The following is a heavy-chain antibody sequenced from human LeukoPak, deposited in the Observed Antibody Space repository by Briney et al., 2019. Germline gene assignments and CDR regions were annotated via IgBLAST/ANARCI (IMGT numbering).Heavy chain of an antibody. CDR3: ARDRRYYYDSSGYYPLDY. D-gene: IGHD3-22*01. J-gene: IGHJ4*02. CDR2: ISAYNGNT. V-gene: IGHV1-18*01. CDR1: GYTFTSYD. Sequence: ASVKVSCKASGYTFTSYDINWVRQATGQGLEWMGWISAYNGNTNYAQKLQGRVTMTTDTSTSTAHMELRSLRSDDTAVYYCARDRRYYYDSSGYYPLDYWGQGTLVTVSS.